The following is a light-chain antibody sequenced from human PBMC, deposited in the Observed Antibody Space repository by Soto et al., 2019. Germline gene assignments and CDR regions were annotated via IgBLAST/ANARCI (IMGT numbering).Light chain of an antibody. Sequence: EAVLTQSPATLSLSPGERATLSCRASESVRDEFGWYQQKPGQAPRLLIFDSSNRATGIPAWIGGSWYGTDFTISSSSLEPEDFAVYYCQQRLSRRITFGQGTRLEI. CDR2: DSS. V-gene: IGKV3-11*01. CDR3: QQRLSRRIT. J-gene: IGKJ5*01. CDR1: ESVRDE.